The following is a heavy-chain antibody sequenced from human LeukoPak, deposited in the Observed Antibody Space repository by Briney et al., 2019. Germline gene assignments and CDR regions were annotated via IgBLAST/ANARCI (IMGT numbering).Heavy chain of an antibody. V-gene: IGHV3-21*04. CDR2: ISSASSSYK. CDR1: GFTFLSYN. J-gene: IGHJ4*02. D-gene: IGHD2-8*02. CDR3: ATYRQVLLPFES. Sequence: GGSLRLSCAASGFTFLSYNMNWVRQAPGKGLEWVSSISSASSSYKYYADSVRGRFTISRDNSKSTLSLQMNSLRAEDTAIYYCATYRQVLLPFESWGQGTLVTVSS.